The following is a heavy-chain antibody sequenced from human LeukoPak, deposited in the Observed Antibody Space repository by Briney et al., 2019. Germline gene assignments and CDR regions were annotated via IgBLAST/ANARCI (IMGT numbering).Heavy chain of an antibody. CDR2: LSGGGGGT. D-gene: IGHD3-10*01. CDR1: GITLSNYG. V-gene: IGHV3-23*01. J-gene: IGHJ4*02. Sequence: GGCRRLCCVVSGITLSNYGMSGVRQTPGKGLEWVSGLSGGGGGTNYADSVKGRFTISRDNSRNTMYLQMNSLRAEDTAVYFCARRGIEVRGLLVIGYHKEAYYFDHWGQGILVTVSS. CDR3: ARRGIEVRGLLVIGYHKEAYYFDH.